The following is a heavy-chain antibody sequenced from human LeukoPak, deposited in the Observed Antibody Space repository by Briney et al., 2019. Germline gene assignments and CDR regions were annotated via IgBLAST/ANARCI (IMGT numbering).Heavy chain of an antibody. CDR3: ARLPWLRPFDN. D-gene: IGHD5-12*01. CDR2: IYYSGST. Sequence: SETLSLTCTVSGGSISSSSYYWGWIRQPPGKGLEWIGSIYYSGSTYYNPSLKSRVTISVDTSKNQFSLKLGSVTAADTAVYYCARLPWLRPFDNWGQGTLVTVSS. V-gene: IGHV4-39*01. J-gene: IGHJ4*02. CDR1: GGSISSSSYY.